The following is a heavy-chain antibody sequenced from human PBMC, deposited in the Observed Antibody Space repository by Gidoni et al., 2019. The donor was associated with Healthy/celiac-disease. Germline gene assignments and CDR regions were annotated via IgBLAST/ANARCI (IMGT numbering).Heavy chain of an antibody. CDR1: GGTFSSYA. Sequence: QVQLVQSGAEVKKPGSSVKVSCKASGGTFSSYAISWVRQAPGPGLEWMGRIIPILGIANYAQKFQGRVTITADKSTGTAYMELSSLRSEDTAVYYCASWGKSHPAHHDYGGNSVDYWGQGTLVTVSS. J-gene: IGHJ4*02. D-gene: IGHD4-17*01. CDR2: IIPILGIA. V-gene: IGHV1-69*04. CDR3: ASWGKSHPAHHDYGGNSVDY.